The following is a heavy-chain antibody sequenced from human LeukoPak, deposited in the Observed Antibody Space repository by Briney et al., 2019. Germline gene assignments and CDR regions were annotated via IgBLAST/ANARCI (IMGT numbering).Heavy chain of an antibody. D-gene: IGHD3-22*01. J-gene: IGHJ4*02. V-gene: IGHV4-34*01. Sequence: PSETLSLTCAVYGGSFSGYFWSWIRQPPGKGLEWIGEINHSASTNYNPSLKSRVSISVDTSKNQFSLKMYSVTAADTAVYYCARGGDDYYDSSGYYDYWGQGTLVTVSS. CDR3: ARGGDDYYDSSGYYDY. CDR2: INHSAST. CDR1: GGSFSGYF.